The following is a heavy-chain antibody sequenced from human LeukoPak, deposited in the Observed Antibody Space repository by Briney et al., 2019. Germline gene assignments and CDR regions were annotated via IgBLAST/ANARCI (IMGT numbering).Heavy chain of an antibody. CDR1: GYTLTELS. J-gene: IGHJ3*02. D-gene: IGHD1-1*01. CDR2: FDPEDGET. Sequence: ASVKVSCKVSGYTLTELSMHWVRQAPGKGLEWMGGFDPEDGETIYAQKYQGRVTMTEDTSTDTAYMELSSLRSADTAVYYCAPAVERGNWNDARAFDIWGQEPMAPVSS. CDR3: APAVERGNWNDARAFDI. V-gene: IGHV1-24*01.